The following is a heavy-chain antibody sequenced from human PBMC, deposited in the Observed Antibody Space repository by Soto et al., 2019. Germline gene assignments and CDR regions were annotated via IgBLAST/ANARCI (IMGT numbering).Heavy chain of an antibody. D-gene: IGHD1-1*01. Sequence: PGGSLRLSCAASGFTFSSYAMHWVRQAPGKGLEWVAVISYDGSNKYYADSVKGRFTISRDNSKNTLYLQMNSLRAEDTAVYYCARDPRDGNHGMDVWGQGTLVTVSS. CDR2: ISYDGSNK. V-gene: IGHV3-30-3*01. CDR3: ARDPRDGNHGMDV. J-gene: IGHJ6*02. CDR1: GFTFSSYA.